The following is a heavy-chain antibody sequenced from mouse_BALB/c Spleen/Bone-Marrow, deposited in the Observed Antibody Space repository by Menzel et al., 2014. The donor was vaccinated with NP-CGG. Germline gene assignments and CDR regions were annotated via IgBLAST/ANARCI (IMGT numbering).Heavy chain of an antibody. V-gene: IGHV4-1*02. J-gene: IGHJ3*01. CDR2: INPDSNTI. CDR1: GFDFSGYW. D-gene: IGHD2-3*01. CDR3: ARIGYYGWFAY. Sequence: VKLMESGGGLVQPGGSLKLSCAASGFDFSGYWMSWARQAPGKGLEWIGEINPDSNTINYTPSLKNKFIISRDNAKNTLYLQMSKVKSQDTARYYFARIGYYGWFAYWGQGTLVPVSA.